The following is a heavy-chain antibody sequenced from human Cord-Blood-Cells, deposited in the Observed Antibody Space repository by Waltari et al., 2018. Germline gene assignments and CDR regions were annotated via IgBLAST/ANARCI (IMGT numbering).Heavy chain of an antibody. CDR2: IYYSGST. Sequence: QLQLQESGPGLVKPSETLSLTCTVSGGPISSSSYYWGWIRQPPGKGLEWIGSIYYSGSTYYNPSLKSRVTISVDTSKNQFSLKLSSVTAADTAVYYCARRGGGCGGDCYTFDYWGQGTLVTVSS. J-gene: IGHJ4*02. CDR1: GGPISSSSYY. D-gene: IGHD2-21*02. CDR3: ARRGGGCGGDCYTFDY. V-gene: IGHV4-39*07.